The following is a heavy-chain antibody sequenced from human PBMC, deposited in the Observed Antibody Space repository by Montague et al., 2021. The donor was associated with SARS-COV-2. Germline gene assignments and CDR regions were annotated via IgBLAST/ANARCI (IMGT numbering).Heavy chain of an antibody. D-gene: IGHD6-19*01. CDR2: ISISGST. CDR3: ARDIAVAGLFDY. CDR1: GGSISSGSYY. V-gene: IGHV4-61*02. J-gene: IGHJ4*02. Sequence: TLSLTCTVSGGSISSGSYYWSWIRQPAGKGLEWIGRISISGSTNYNPSLKSRVTISVDTSKNQFSLKLISATAADTAVYYCARDIAVAGLFDYWGQGTLVTVSS.